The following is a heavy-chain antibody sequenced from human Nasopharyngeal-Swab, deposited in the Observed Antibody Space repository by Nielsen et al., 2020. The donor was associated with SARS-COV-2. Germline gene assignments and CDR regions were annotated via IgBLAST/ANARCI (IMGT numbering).Heavy chain of an antibody. CDR2: ISSSSSYI. J-gene: IGHJ6*03. D-gene: IGHD2-15*01. CDR1: GFTFSSYS. CDR3: ARAGYCSGGSCYSEDYYYMDV. Sequence: GGSLRLSCAASGFTFSSYSLNWVRQAPGKGLEWVSSISSSSSYIYYADSVKGRFTISRDNAKNSLYLQMNSLRAEDTAVYYCARAGYCSGGSCYSEDYYYMDVWGKGTTVTVSS. V-gene: IGHV3-21*01.